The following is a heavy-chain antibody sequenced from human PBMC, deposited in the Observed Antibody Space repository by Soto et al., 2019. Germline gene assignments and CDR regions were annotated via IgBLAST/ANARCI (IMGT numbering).Heavy chain of an antibody. CDR2: IYHSGST. D-gene: IGHD3-3*01. J-gene: IGHJ6*02. Sequence: PSETLSLTCAVSGGSISSSNWWSWVRQPPGKGLEWIGEIYHSGSTNYNPSLKSRVTISVDNSKNQFSLKLSSVTAADRAVYYCARGAYCITIFGVVTPPNYYYGMDVWGQGTTVTVSS. V-gene: IGHV4-4*02. CDR1: GGSISSSNW. CDR3: ARGAYCITIFGVVTPPNYYYGMDV.